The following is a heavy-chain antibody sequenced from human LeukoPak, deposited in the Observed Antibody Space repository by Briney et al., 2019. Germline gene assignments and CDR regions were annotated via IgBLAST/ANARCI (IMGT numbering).Heavy chain of an antibody. Sequence: GGSLRLSCAASGFTFSSYSMNWVRQAPGKGLEWVSHITASGTAMFYADSVKGRFTISRDNAKNSLYLQMYSLRDEDTAVYYCASSGSYRFDYWGQGTLVTVSS. CDR3: ASSGSYRFDY. D-gene: IGHD1-26*01. J-gene: IGHJ4*02. V-gene: IGHV3-48*02. CDR1: GFTFSSYS. CDR2: ITASGTAM.